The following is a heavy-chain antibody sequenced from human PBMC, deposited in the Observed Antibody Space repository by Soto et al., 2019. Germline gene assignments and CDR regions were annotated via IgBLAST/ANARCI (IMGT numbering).Heavy chain of an antibody. J-gene: IGHJ4*02. CDR1: GFTFSSFS. CDR3: TRGLYCGGDCLTYYFDY. V-gene: IGHV3-21*01. D-gene: IGHD2-21*02. CDR2: ISSNRNYI. Sequence: EVQVVESGGGLVKPGGSLRLSCAASGFTFSSFSMNWVRQAPGKGLEWVSSISSNRNYIYHADSVKGRFTISRDNAKNSLYLQMNTLRVEDTAVYYCTRGLYCGGDCLTYYFDYWGQGTLVTVSS.